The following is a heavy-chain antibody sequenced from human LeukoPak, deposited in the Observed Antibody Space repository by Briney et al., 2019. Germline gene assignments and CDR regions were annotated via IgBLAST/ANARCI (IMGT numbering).Heavy chain of an antibody. CDR3: ARGPRVGAAGFVYYHYIDV. V-gene: IGHV3-30*04. Sequence: PGGSLTLSCAASGFTFNSYATHWVRQAPGKGLEWVAVISYDGSKKNYADSVKGRFTISRDNSKNTLYLHMNSLRAEDTAVYYCARGPRVGAAGFVYYHYIDVWGKGTTVTVSS. J-gene: IGHJ6*03. D-gene: IGHD1-26*01. CDR2: ISYDGSKK. CDR1: GFTFNSYA.